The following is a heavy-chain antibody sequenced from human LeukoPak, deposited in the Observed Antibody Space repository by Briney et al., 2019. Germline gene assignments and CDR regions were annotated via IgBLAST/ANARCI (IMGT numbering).Heavy chain of an antibody. CDR2: IYYTGST. D-gene: IGHD6-19*01. CDR3: ARPHSSGWYFDY. CDR1: GGSISSLY. Sequence: SETLSLTCSVSGGSISSLYWSWIRQPPGKGLEWIGYIYYTGSTNYNPSLKSRVTMFVDMSKNQFSLRLSSVTAADTAVYYCARPHSSGWYFDYWGQGTLVTVSS. J-gene: IGHJ4*02. V-gene: IGHV4-59*08.